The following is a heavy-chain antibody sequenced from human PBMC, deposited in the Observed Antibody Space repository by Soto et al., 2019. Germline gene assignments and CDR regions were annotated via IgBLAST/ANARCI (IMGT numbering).Heavy chain of an antibody. Sequence: SQTLSLTCAISGDSASSNSAAWNWIRQSPSRGLEWLGRTYYRSKWYNDYAVSVKSRITINPDTSKNQFSLQLNSVTPEDTAVYYCARDQFFYGDYEDYYYYGMDVWGQGTTVTVSS. CDR1: GDSASSNSAA. D-gene: IGHD4-17*01. CDR2: TYYRSKWYN. CDR3: ARDQFFYGDYEDYYYYGMDV. J-gene: IGHJ6*02. V-gene: IGHV6-1*01.